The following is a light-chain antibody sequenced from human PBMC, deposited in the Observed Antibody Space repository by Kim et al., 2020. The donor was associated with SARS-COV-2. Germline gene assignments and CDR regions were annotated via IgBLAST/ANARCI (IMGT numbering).Light chain of an antibody. CDR3: QAWDSNTAV. J-gene: IGLJ2*01. V-gene: IGLV3-1*01. CDR1: KLEDRY. Sequence: SYELTQPPSVSVSPGQTATITCSGDKLEDRYVCWFQQKPGQSPLLVISQDTKRPSGIPERFSGSNSGNTATLTISGTQATDEADYFCQAWDSNTAVFCGGTQLTVL. CDR2: QDT.